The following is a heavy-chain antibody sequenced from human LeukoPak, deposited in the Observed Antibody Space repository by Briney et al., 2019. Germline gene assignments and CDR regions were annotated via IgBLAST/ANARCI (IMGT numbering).Heavy chain of an antibody. D-gene: IGHD5-18*01. J-gene: IGHJ4*02. CDR3: AKDRYSYGNDKNDY. Sequence: GGSLRLSCAASGFTFSSYAMSWVRRAPGKGLEWVSAISGSGGSTYYADSVKGRFTISRDNSKHTLYLQMNSLRAEDTAVYYCAKDRYSYGNDKNDYWGQGTLVTVSS. CDR2: ISGSGGST. V-gene: IGHV3-23*01. CDR1: GFTFSSYA.